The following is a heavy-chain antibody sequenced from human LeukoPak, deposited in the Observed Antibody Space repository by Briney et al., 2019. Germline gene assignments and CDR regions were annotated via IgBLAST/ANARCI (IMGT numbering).Heavy chain of an antibody. V-gene: IGHV3-33*01. D-gene: IGHD2-2*01. CDR2: IWYDGSNK. J-gene: IGHJ1*01. Sequence: PGGSLRLSCAASGFTFSSHGMHWVRQAPGKGLEWVAVIWYDGSNKDYAESVKGRFTIFRDNSKNTLYLEMNNLRAEDTAVYYCASARESCIGSSCYEYFHHWGQGTPLTVSS. CDR1: GFTFSSHG. CDR3: ASARESCIGSSCYEYFHH.